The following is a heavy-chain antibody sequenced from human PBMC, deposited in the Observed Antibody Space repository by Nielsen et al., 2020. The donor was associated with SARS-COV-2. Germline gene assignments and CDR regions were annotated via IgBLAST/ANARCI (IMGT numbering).Heavy chain of an antibody. D-gene: IGHD5-12*01. V-gene: IGHV3-23*01. CDR2: IESGGFIT. Sequence: GESLKISCAVTGFSFRLHAMTWVRQAPGKGLEWVSTIESGGFITHYVDSVKGRFTISRDDSRNSLSLQMNSLRAEDTALYYCAKDIIPVATTHFDYWGQGTLVTVSS. CDR3: AKDIIPVATTHFDY. J-gene: IGHJ4*02. CDR1: GFSFRLHA.